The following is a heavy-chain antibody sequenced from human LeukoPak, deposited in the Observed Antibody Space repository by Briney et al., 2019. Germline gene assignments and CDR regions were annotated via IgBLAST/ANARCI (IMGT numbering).Heavy chain of an antibody. D-gene: IGHD4-23*01. Sequence: SGTLSLTCTVSGGSISSSSYYRGWIREPAGKGLEWIGRIYYSGSTYYNPSLKSRVTISVDTSKNQFSLKLSSVTAADTAVYYCARALGIYGGNSEVDYWGQGTLVTVSS. CDR2: IYYSGST. J-gene: IGHJ4*02. V-gene: IGHV4-39*01. CDR1: GGSISSSSYY. CDR3: ARALGIYGGNSEVDY.